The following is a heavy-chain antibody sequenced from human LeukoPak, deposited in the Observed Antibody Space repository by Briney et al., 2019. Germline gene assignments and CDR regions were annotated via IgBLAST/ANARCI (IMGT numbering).Heavy chain of an antibody. Sequence: PSETLSLTCGVSDYSIISDYYWGWIRQPPGKGLEWIGSIYHSGSTYYNPSLKSRVTISVDTSKNQFSLKLTSVTAADTAVYYCAREGTSGTNWFDPWGQGTLVTVS. CDR3: AREGTSGTNWFDP. CDR2: IYHSGST. V-gene: IGHV4-38-2*02. CDR1: DYSIISDYY. D-gene: IGHD3-10*01. J-gene: IGHJ5*02.